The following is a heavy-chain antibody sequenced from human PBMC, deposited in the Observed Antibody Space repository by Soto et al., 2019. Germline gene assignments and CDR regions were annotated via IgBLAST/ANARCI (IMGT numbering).Heavy chain of an antibody. D-gene: IGHD2-21*02. CDR2: INPSGGST. J-gene: IGHJ4*02. CDR1: GYTFTSYY. CDR3: ARAQANVVVTAQGGYFDY. Sequence: QVQLVQSGAEVKKPGASVKVSCKASGYTFTSYYMHWVRQAPGQGLEWMGIINPSGGSTSYAQKIQGRVTMTRDTSTSTVYMELSSLRSEDTAVYYCARAQANVVVTAQGGYFDYWGQGTLVTVSS. V-gene: IGHV1-46*01.